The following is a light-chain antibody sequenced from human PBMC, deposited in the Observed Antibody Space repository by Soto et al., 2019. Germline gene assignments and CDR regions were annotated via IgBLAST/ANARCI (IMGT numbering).Light chain of an antibody. CDR2: DVS. Sequence: QSALTQPASVSGSPGQSITISCTGTSSDVGGYNYVSWYQQHPGKAPKLMIYDVSNRPSGVSNRFSGSKSGNTASLTISGLQAEDEADYYCSSDTSSSTVFGTGNKVTVL. CDR3: SSDTSSSTV. V-gene: IGLV2-14*01. J-gene: IGLJ1*01. CDR1: SSDVGGYNY.